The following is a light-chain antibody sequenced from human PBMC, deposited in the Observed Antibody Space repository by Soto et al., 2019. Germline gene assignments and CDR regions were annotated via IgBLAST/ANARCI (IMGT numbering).Light chain of an antibody. V-gene: IGKV3-11*01. CDR2: DAS. J-gene: IGKJ1*01. Sequence: EIVMTQSPPTLSLSPGEGATLSCRTSQSVSSYLAWYQQKPGQAPRLLIYDASNRATGITARFSGSGSGTDFTLTISSLEPEDFAVYYCQQRSNWPPWTFGQGTKGGYQ. CDR3: QQRSNWPPWT. CDR1: QSVSSY.